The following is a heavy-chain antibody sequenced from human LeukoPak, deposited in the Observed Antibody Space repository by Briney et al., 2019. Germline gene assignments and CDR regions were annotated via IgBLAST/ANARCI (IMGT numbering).Heavy chain of an antibody. V-gene: IGHV3-30-3*01. D-gene: IGHD2-21*02. Sequence: GGSLRLSCAASGFTFSSYAMHWVRQAPGKGLEWVAVISYDGSNKYYADSVKGRFTISRDNSKNTLYLQMNSLRAEDTAVYYCAKDRTSVVTALDYWGQGTLVTVSS. CDR2: ISYDGSNK. CDR1: GFTFSSYA. J-gene: IGHJ4*02. CDR3: AKDRTSVVTALDY.